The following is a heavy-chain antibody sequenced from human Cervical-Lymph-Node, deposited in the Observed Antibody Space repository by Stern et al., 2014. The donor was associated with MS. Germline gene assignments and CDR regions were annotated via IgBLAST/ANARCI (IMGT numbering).Heavy chain of an antibody. J-gene: IGHJ4*02. D-gene: IGHD1-26*01. CDR1: GGPFKTYA. CDR2: ILPIVGSM. Sequence: VQLVQSGAEVKKPGYSVRVSCRTSGGPFKTYAFNWVRQAPGQGLEWVGAILPIVGSMNGAQKFQCRVTRTADESTTTVHMELSGLISEDTAVYYCARDRSEWELLGALGYWGQGSLVTVSS. V-gene: IGHV1-69*01. CDR3: ARDRSEWELLGALGY.